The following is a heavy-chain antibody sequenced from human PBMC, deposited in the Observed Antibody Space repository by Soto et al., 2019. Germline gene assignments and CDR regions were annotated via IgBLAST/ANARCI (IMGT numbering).Heavy chain of an antibody. CDR3: AKDRGDDSSGYHGYYYYGMDV. Sequence: GGSLRLSCAASGFTFSSYGMHWVRRAPGKGLEWVAVISYDGSNKYYADSVKGRFTISRDNSKNTLYLQMNSLRAEDTAVYYCAKDRGDDSSGYHGYYYYGMDVWGQGTTVTVSS. V-gene: IGHV3-30*18. J-gene: IGHJ6*02. CDR1: GFTFSSYG. D-gene: IGHD3-22*01. CDR2: ISYDGSNK.